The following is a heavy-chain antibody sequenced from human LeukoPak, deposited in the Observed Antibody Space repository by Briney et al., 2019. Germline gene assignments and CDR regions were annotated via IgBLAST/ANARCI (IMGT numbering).Heavy chain of an antibody. D-gene: IGHD4-23*01. Sequence: GGSLRLSCAASGFTVSSNYMSWVRQAPGKGLEWVSVIYSGGSTYYADSVKGRFTISGDNSKNTLYLQMNGLRAEDTAVYYCARDPDLYGGNPPGDYWGQGTLVTVSS. CDR2: IYSGGST. J-gene: IGHJ4*02. V-gene: IGHV3-53*01. CDR3: ARDPDLYGGNPPGDY. CDR1: GFTVSSNY.